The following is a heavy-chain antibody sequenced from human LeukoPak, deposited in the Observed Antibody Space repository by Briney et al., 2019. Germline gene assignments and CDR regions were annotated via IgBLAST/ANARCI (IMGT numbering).Heavy chain of an antibody. D-gene: IGHD1-14*01. CDR2: IRYDGSNK. Sequence: GGSLRLSCAASGFTFISYGMHWVRQAPGKGLEWVTFIRYDGSNKYYADSVKGRFTISRDNAKNSLYLQMNSLRAEDTAVYYCARVLAPVWDYWGQGTLVTVSS. CDR1: GFTFISYG. V-gene: IGHV3-30*02. CDR3: ARVLAPVWDY. J-gene: IGHJ4*02.